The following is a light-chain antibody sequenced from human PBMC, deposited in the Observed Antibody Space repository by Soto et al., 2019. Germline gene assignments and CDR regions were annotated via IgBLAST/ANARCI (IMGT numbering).Light chain of an antibody. V-gene: IGLV3-1*01. CDR3: QAWDSGTGV. CDR2: QDS. J-gene: IGLJ1*01. Sequence: SYELIQPPSVSVSPGQTASITCSGDKLGEKYACWYQQKPGQSPVLVIYQDSKRPSGIPERFSGSNSGNTATLTISGTQAMDEADYYCQAWDSGTGVFGTGTKVTVL. CDR1: KLGEKY.